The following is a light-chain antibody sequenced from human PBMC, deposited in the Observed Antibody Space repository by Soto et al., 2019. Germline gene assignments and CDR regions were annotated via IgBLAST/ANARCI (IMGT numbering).Light chain of an antibody. J-gene: IGKJ3*01. CDR2: GAT. Sequence: EIVLTQSPGTLSLSPGERATLSCGASQTVSGSYLAWYQQKPGQAPRLLIHGATNRATGIPDRFSGSRSGTDFSLTISRLEPEDSAVYYCQQYGSSPFTFVPGTKVEIK. CDR3: QQYGSSPFT. CDR1: QTVSGSY. V-gene: IGKV3-20*01.